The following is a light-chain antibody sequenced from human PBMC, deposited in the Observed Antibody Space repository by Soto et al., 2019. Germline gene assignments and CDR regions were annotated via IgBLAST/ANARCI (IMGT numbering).Light chain of an antibody. Sequence: DILMTQSPDSLAVSLGERPTINCKSSQSFLYSSNNKNYLAWYQQKPGQPPKLVIYWASTRESGVPDRFSGSGSGTDFTLTISRLEPEDFAVYYCQQYGGSPPITFGQGTRLEI. CDR2: WAS. V-gene: IGKV4-1*01. CDR1: QSFLYSSNNKNY. J-gene: IGKJ5*01. CDR3: QQYGGSPPIT.